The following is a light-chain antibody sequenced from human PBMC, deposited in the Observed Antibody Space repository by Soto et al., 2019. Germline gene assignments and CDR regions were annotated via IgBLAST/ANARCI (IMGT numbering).Light chain of an antibody. CDR3: QHYSNWPPT. CDR1: ESVHSN. J-gene: IGKJ3*01. Sequence: EVVMTQSPATLSVSPGERVTLSCRASESVHSNLAWYQQKPGQGPSLLIYYASTRVTGVPDRFSGSGSGTEFTLTISSLQSEDFGVYYCQHYSNWPPTLGPGTKVEIK. V-gene: IGKV3-15*01. CDR2: YAS.